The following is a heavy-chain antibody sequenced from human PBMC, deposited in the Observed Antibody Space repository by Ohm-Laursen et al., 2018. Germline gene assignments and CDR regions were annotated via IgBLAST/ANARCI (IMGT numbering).Heavy chain of an antibody. CDR3: ARTLRGVTD. V-gene: IGHV3-48*03. CDR2: ISSSGTTI. Sequence: GSLRLSCAASGFTFRSYEMNWVRQAPGKGLEWVSYISSSGTTIYYADSVKGRFTISRDNAENSLYLQMNSLRSEDTAVYYCARTLRGVTDWGQGTLVTVSS. J-gene: IGHJ4*02. D-gene: IGHD3-16*01. CDR1: GFTFRSYE.